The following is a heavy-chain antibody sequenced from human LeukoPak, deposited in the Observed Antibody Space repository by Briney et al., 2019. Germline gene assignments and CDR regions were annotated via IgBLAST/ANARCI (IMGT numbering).Heavy chain of an antibody. CDR3: ASKGPGYRGWFDP. J-gene: IGHJ5*02. Sequence: SETLSLTCTVSGGSISSGDYYWSWIRQPPGKVQEWIGYIYYSGCTYYNPSLKSRVTISVDTSKNQFSLKLSSVTAADTAVYYCASKGPGYRGWFDPWGQGTLVTVSS. D-gene: IGHD3-9*01. CDR1: GGSISSGDYY. CDR2: IYYSGCT. V-gene: IGHV4-30-4*08.